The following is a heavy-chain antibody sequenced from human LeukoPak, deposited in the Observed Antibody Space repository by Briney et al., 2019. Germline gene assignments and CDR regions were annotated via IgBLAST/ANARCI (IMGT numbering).Heavy chain of an antibody. CDR2: IYPADSDI. D-gene: IGHD4-17*01. J-gene: IGHJ4*02. Sequence: GESLKISCKGSGYSFTSYWIGWVRQMPGKGLEWMGIIYPADSDIRYRPSVQGQVTISVDKSINTAYLQWSSLKASDTAMYYCARQGDYGYYFDYWGQGTLVTVSS. CDR3: ARQGDYGYYFDY. CDR1: GYSFTSYW. V-gene: IGHV5-51*01.